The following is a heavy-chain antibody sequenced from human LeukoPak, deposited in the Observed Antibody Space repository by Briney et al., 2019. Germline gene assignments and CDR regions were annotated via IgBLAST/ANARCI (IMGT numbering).Heavy chain of an antibody. V-gene: IGHV3-64*02. D-gene: IGHD3-3*01. Sequence: GGSLRLSCAASGFTFSGYTLHWVRQAPGKGLEYVSAIISRGGSTHYAGSVKGRFTVSRDNSKNTLYLQMDSLRAEDMAVYYCARITMGATSANFYYYFLDAWGKGTTVTVSS. J-gene: IGHJ6*03. CDR2: IISRGGST. CDR3: ARITMGATSANFYYYFLDA. CDR1: GFTFSGYT.